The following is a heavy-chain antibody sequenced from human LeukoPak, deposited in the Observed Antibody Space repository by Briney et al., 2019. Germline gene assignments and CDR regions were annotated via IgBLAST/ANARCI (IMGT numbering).Heavy chain of an antibody. D-gene: IGHD1-1*01. J-gene: IGHJ4*02. CDR1: GFSFSNYA. V-gene: IGHV3-15*01. CDR2: IKSETNGGTI. CDR3: SAGTGRSDFDY. Sequence: PGGSLRLSCVASGFSFSNYAMNWVRQAPGKGLEWIGRIKSETNGGTIDYAAPVNGRFTLSRDDSKHTLDLQMNSLKTEDTGVYYCSAGTGRSDFDYWGQGTLVIVSS.